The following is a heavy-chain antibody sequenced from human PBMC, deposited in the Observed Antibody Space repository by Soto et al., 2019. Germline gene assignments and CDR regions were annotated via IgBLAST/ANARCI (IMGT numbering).Heavy chain of an antibody. CDR2: ISSSSSTI. CDR3: ARETDYVNWFAP. J-gene: IGHJ5*02. V-gene: IGHV3-48*01. CDR1: GFTFSSYS. Sequence: EVQLVESGGGLVQPGGSLRLSCAASGFTFSSYSMNWVRQAPGKGLEWVSYISSSSSTIYYADSVKGRFTISSDNAKNPLYLQMNSLRAEDTAVYYCARETDYVNWFAPWGQGTLVTVSS. D-gene: IGHD4-17*01.